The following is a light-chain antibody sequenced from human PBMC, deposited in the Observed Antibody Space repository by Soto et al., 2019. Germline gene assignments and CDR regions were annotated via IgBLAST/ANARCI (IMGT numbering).Light chain of an antibody. CDR1: QSVSSY. V-gene: IGKV3-11*01. CDR2: DAS. CDR3: QQRSNWPLT. Sequence: ELVLTQSPATLSLSPGERATLSCRASQSVSSYLAWYQQKPGQAPRLLIYDASNMATCIPARFSGSGSGTDFTLTISSLEPEDFAVDYGQQRSNWPLTFGPGTKVDIK. J-gene: IGKJ3*01.